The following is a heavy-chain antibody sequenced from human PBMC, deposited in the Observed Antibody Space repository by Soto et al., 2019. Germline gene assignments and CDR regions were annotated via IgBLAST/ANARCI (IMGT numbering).Heavy chain of an antibody. D-gene: IGHD2-2*01. CDR2: IKQDGSEK. V-gene: IGHV3-7*01. Sequence: GGSLRLSCAASGFTFSSYGMHWVRQAPGKGLEWVANIKQDGSEKYYVDSVKGRFTISRDTAKNSLYLQMHSLRVEDTAVYYCARDPNIVLVPAALRSYYYYYGMDVWGQGTTVTVSS. CDR3: ARDPNIVLVPAALRSYYYYYGMDV. CDR1: GFTFSSYG. J-gene: IGHJ6*02.